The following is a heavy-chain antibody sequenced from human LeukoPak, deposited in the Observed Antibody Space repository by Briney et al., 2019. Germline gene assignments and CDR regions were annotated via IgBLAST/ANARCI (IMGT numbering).Heavy chain of an antibody. CDR2: ISSSGSVT. Sequence: GGSLRLSCEASGFTFSPYEMIWVRQAPGKGLEWISYISSSGSVTFYADSVRGRFIISRDNAKSSLYLQMNSLRSDGTAVYYCARVFRGSSPPTRGYWGQGTLVTVSS. D-gene: IGHD1-26*01. CDR1: GFTFSPYE. CDR3: ARVFRGSSPPTRGY. J-gene: IGHJ4*02. V-gene: IGHV3-48*03.